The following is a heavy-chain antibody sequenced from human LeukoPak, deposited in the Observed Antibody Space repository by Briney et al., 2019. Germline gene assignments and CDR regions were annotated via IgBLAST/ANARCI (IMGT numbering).Heavy chain of an antibody. CDR1: GYSFTSYW. CDR3: ARGFPGIAVAGTFDY. J-gene: IGHJ4*02. Sequence: GESLKISCKGSGYSFTSYWIGWVRQMPGKGLEWMGIIYPGDSDTRYSPSFQGQVTISADKSISTAYLQWSSLKASDTAMYYCARGFPGIAVAGTFDYWGQGTLVTASS. V-gene: IGHV5-51*01. D-gene: IGHD6-19*01. CDR2: IYPGDSDT.